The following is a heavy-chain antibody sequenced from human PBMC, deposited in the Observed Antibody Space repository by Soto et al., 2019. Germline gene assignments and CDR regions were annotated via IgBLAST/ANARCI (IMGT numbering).Heavy chain of an antibody. CDR3: ARHLNYDILTGYGYYYYGMDV. V-gene: IGHV5-10-1*01. J-gene: IGHJ6*02. CDR2: IDPSDSYT. D-gene: IGHD3-9*01. CDR1: GYSFTSYW. Sequence: PGESLKISCKGSGYSFTSYWISWVRQMPGKGLEWMGRIDPSDSYTNYSPSFQGHVTISADKSISTAYLQWSSLKASDTAMYYCARHLNYDILTGYGYYYYGMDVWGQGATVTAP.